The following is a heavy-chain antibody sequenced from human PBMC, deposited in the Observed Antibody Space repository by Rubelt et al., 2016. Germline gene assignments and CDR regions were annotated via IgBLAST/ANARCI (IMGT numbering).Heavy chain of an antibody. Sequence: QMQLQESGPGLVKPSETLSLTCTVSGGSISSSSYYWGWIRQPPGKGLEWIGEINHSGSTNYNPFLYSRVTISVATSKNQCSLKLSVVTAADTAVYYCARGPYGDYLFAYYYGMDVWGQGTTVTVSS. CDR1: GGSISSSSYY. D-gene: IGHD4-17*01. J-gene: IGHJ6*02. CDR2: INHSGST. V-gene: IGHV4-39*07. CDR3: ARGPYGDYLFAYYYGMDV.